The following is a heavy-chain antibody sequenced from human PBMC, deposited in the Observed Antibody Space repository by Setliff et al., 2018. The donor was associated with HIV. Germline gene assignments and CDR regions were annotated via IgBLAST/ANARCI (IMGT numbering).Heavy chain of an antibody. CDR2: IYSGSSSA. CDR3: ARVRLYNSALDY. D-gene: IGHD3-22*01. J-gene: IGHJ4*02. CDR1: GITFINAA. V-gene: IGHV3-NL1*01. Sequence: PGGSLRLSCVTSGITFINAAMAWVRQAPGKGPEWISFIYSGSSSAVFADSVKGRFTLSRDTSKNTLPLQMNTLRPEDTAVYFCARVRLYNSALDYWGQGTLVTVSS.